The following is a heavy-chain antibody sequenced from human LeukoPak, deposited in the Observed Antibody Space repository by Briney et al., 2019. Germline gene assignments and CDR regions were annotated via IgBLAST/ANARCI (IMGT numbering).Heavy chain of an antibody. CDR2: INHSGST. CDR3: ARSKLEGIAAAGNDH. Sequence: SETLSLTCAVYGGSFSGYYWSWIRQPPGKGLEWIGEINHSGSTNYNPSLKSRVTTSVDASKNQFSLKLSSVTAADTAVYYCARSKLEGIAAAGNDHWGQGTLVTVSS. J-gene: IGHJ4*02. CDR1: GGSFSGYY. V-gene: IGHV4-34*01. D-gene: IGHD6-13*01.